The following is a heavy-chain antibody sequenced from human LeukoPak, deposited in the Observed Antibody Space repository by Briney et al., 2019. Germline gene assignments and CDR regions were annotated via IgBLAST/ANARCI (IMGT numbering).Heavy chain of an antibody. J-gene: IGHJ6*02. D-gene: IGHD2-2*01. Sequence: ASVRVSCKASGYTFTGYYMHWVRQAPGQGLEWMGWINPNSGGTNYAQKFQGWVTMTRDTSISTAYMELSRLRSDDTAVYYCARATVPAAKIGYYYYGMDVWGQGTTVTVSS. V-gene: IGHV1-2*04. CDR1: GYTFTGYY. CDR2: INPNSGGT. CDR3: ARATVPAAKIGYYYYGMDV.